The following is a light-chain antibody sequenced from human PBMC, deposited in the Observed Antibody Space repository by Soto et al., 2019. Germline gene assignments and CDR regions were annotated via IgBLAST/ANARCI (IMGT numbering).Light chain of an antibody. CDR1: QSVSNY. CDR2: DAS. V-gene: IGKV3-11*01. J-gene: IGKJ4*01. Sequence: EIVLTQSPATLSLSPGEIATLSCRASQSVSNYLAWFQQKPGQAPRLLLYDASNRATGIPARFSGSGSGTDFTLTISSLEPEDFAVYYCQQRSSWPLLTFGGGTKVEI. CDR3: QQRSSWPLLT.